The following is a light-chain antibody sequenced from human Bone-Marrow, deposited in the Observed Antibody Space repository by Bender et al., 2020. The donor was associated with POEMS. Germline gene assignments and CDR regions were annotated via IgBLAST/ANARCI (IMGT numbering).Light chain of an antibody. V-gene: IGLV2-14*03. J-gene: IGLJ3*02. CDR1: TSDVGGYDY. CDR3: CSYAGSSTFVV. CDR2: DVS. Sequence: QSALTQPASVSGSPGQSITISCTGTTSDVGGYDYVSWYQQHPGKAPKLIIHDVSKRPSGVPDRFSGSKSGNTASLTISGLQADDEADYYCCSYAGSSTFVVFGGGTKVTVL.